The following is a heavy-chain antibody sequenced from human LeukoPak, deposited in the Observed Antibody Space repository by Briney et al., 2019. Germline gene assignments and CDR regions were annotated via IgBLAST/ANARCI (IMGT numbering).Heavy chain of an antibody. Sequence: SETLSLTCTVPGGSISSSSYYWGWIRQPPGKGLEWIGSIYYSGSTYYNPSFKSRVTISVDRSKNQFSLKLSSVTAADTAVYYCARAHGPGYSYGFDYWGQGTLVTVSS. J-gene: IGHJ4*02. V-gene: IGHV4-39*07. D-gene: IGHD5-18*01. CDR2: IYYSGST. CDR1: GGSISSSSYY. CDR3: ARAHGPGYSYGFDY.